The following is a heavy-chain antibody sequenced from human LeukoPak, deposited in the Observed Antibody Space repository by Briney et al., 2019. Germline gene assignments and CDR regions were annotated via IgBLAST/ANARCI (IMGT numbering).Heavy chain of an antibody. CDR1: GGSISSYY. CDR3: ARAGDGYNYSYYFDY. D-gene: IGHD5-24*01. J-gene: IGHJ4*02. Sequence: SETLSLTCTVSGGSISSYYWSWIRQPPGKGLEWIGYIYYSGSTNYNPSLKSRVTISVDKSKKKFSLKQRTVPAADTAVYYCARAGDGYNYSYYFDYWGQGTLVTVSS. V-gene: IGHV4-59*01. CDR2: IYYSGST.